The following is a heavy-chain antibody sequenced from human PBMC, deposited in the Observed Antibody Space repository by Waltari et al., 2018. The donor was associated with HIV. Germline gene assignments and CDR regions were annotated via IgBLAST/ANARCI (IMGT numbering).Heavy chain of an antibody. J-gene: IGHJ4*02. D-gene: IGHD1-26*01. CDR3: ATYSGSYWVH. Sequence: QLQLQESGPGLLKPSETLSLTCSVSGGSINSEIYYWGWIRQPPGKGLGWIGSVFYSGSPYSNPYLKTRVTMSLDTSKNQFALKLKSVTAADTAVYYCATYSGSYWVHWGQGALITVSS. CDR2: VFYSGSP. V-gene: IGHV4-39*01. CDR1: GGSINSEIYY.